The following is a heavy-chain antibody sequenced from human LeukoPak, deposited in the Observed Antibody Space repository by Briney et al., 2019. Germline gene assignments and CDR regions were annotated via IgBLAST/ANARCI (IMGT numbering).Heavy chain of an antibody. Sequence: SVKVSCKASGYTFTSYDINWVRQAPGQGLEWMGGIIPIFGTANYAQKFQGRVTITTDESTSTAYMELSSLRSEDTAVYYCPRGTGMAKTHQGPYYYYYYMDVWGKGTTVTVSS. D-gene: IGHD5-24*01. V-gene: IGHV1-69*05. CDR3: PRGTGMAKTHQGPYYYYYYMDV. J-gene: IGHJ6*03. CDR1: GYTFTSYD. CDR2: IIPIFGTA.